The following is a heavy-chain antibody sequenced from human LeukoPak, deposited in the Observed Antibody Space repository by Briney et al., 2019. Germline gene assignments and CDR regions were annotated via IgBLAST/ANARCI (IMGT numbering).Heavy chain of an antibody. CDR3: ARDIGYVNAFDI. Sequence: ASVKVSCKASGYTFTGYYMHWVRQAPGQGLEWMGWINPNSGGTNYAQKFQGRATMTRDTSISTAYMELSRLRSDDTAVYYRARDIGYVNAFDIWGQGTMVTVSS. J-gene: IGHJ3*02. V-gene: IGHV1-2*02. CDR2: INPNSGGT. CDR1: GYTFTGYY. D-gene: IGHD5-12*01.